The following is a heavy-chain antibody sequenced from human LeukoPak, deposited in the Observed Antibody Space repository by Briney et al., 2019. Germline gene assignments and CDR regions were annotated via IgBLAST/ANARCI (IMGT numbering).Heavy chain of an antibody. J-gene: IGHJ4*02. Sequence: GGSLRLSCAVSGFTFSSYAMSWVRQAPGKGLEWVSAISGSGGSTYYADPVKGRFTISRDNSKNTLYLQMNSLRAEDTAVYYCAKAYTLATIREYYFDYWGQGTLVTVSS. V-gene: IGHV3-23*01. CDR2: ISGSGGST. D-gene: IGHD5-12*01. CDR3: AKAYTLATIREYYFDY. CDR1: GFTFSSYA.